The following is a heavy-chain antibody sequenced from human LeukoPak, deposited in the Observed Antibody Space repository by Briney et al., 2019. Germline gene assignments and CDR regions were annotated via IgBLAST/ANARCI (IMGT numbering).Heavy chain of an antibody. Sequence: SVKVSCKASGGTFSSYAISWVRQAPGQGLEWMGRIIPILGIANYAQKFQGRVTITADKSTSTAYMELRSLRSDDTAVYYCARDLSITIFGVVIHDAFDIWGQGTMVTVSS. J-gene: IGHJ3*02. D-gene: IGHD3-3*01. CDR1: GGTFSSYA. CDR2: IIPILGIA. V-gene: IGHV1-69*04. CDR3: ARDLSITIFGVVIHDAFDI.